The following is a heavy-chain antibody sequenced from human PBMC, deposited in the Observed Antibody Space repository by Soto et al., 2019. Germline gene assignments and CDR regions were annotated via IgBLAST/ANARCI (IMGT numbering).Heavy chain of an antibody. Sequence: VASVKVSCKASGYTFTSYAMHWVRQAPGQRLEWMGWINAGNGNTKYSQKFQGRVTITRDTSASTAYMELSSLRSEDTAVYYCATAIADDAFDIWGRGTRVTVSS. J-gene: IGHJ3*02. CDR3: ATAIADDAFDI. D-gene: IGHD2-21*01. CDR2: INAGNGNT. CDR1: GYTFTSYA. V-gene: IGHV1-3*01.